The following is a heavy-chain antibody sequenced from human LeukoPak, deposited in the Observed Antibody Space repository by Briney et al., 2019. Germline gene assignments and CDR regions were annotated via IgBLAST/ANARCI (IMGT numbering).Heavy chain of an antibody. Sequence: GGSPRLSCAASEFTFSSFAMSWVRQAPGKGLEWLSAISGSGGTTYYADSVEGRFTISRDNSKNTLYLQMNSLRVEDTALYYCAKESNGRRFDFDYWGQGTLATVSS. V-gene: IGHV3-23*01. D-gene: IGHD1-26*01. J-gene: IGHJ4*02. CDR3: AKESNGRRFDFDY. CDR2: ISGSGGTT. CDR1: EFTFSSFA.